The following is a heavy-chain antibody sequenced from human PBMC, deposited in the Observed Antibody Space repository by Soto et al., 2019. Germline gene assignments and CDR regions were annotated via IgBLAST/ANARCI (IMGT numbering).Heavy chain of an antibody. CDR3: ATSPRPTYYYDSSGYYRYDAFDI. V-gene: IGHV3-23*01. D-gene: IGHD3-22*01. Sequence: GGSLRLSCAASGFTFSSYAMSWVRQAPGKGLEWVSAISGGGGSTYYADSVKGRFTISRDNSKNTLYLQMNSLRAEDTAVYYCATSPRPTYYYDSSGYYRYDAFDIWGQGTMVTVSS. CDR2: ISGGGGST. J-gene: IGHJ3*02. CDR1: GFTFSSYA.